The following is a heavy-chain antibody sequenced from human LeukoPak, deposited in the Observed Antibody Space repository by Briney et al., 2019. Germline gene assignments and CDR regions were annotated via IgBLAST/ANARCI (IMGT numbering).Heavy chain of an antibody. CDR3: AKDLKVATILNCFDF. Sequence: PGGSLRLSCAASGFTLTDSFMTWIRQAPGKGLEWVSSISSGGRTIYYADFVKGRFTISRDNAKSSLDLQMNNLRAEDTAVYYCAKDLKVATILNCFDFWGQGTLVTVSS. J-gene: IGHJ4*02. CDR2: ISSGGRTI. CDR1: GFTLTDSF. V-gene: IGHV3-11*01. D-gene: IGHD5-24*01.